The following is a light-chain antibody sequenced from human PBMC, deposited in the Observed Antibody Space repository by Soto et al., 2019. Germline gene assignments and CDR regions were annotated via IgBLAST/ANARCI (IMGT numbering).Light chain of an antibody. Sequence: EIVLTQSPDPLSLSPGERATLSCRSSQSIRSERLAWYQQKPGQAPRLLIYDASNRATGIPARFSGSGSGTDCTLTISSLEPEDVAVYYCQQRSNWPLTLGQGTRLEIK. V-gene: IGKV3-11*01. CDR1: QSIRSER. J-gene: IGKJ5*01. CDR3: QQRSNWPLT. CDR2: DAS.